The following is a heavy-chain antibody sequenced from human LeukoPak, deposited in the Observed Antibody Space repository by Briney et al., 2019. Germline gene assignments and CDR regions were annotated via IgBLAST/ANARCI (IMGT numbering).Heavy chain of an antibody. J-gene: IGHJ4*02. CDR1: GFTFSSYS. V-gene: IGHV3-21*01. D-gene: IGHD3-3*01. Sequence: PGGSLRLSCAASGFTFSSYSMNWVRQAPGKGLEWVSSISSSSSYKYYADSVKGRFTISRDNAKNSLYLPMKSLRAEDTDVYYCARGGITIFGVVIDWGEGTLVTVSS. CDR3: ARGGITIFGVVID. CDR2: ISSSSSYK.